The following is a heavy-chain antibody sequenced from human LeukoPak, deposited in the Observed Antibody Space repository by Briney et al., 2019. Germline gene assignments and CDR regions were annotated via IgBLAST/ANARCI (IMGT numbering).Heavy chain of an antibody. CDR2: IXAYNGNT. D-gene: IGHD3-22*01. CDR3: ARGDAYYDSSGYYDDAFDI. V-gene: IGHV1-18*01. Sequence: XVXXXXXQGLEWMGWIXAYNGNTNYAQKLQGRVTMTTDTSTSTAYMELRSLRSDDTAVYYCARGDAYYDSSGYYDDAFDIWGQGTMVTVSS. J-gene: IGHJ3*02.